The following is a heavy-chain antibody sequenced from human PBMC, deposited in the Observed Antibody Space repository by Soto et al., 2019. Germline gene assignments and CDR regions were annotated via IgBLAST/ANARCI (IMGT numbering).Heavy chain of an antibody. Sequence: PGGSLRLSCAASGFTFSSYTMKWVRHAPGKGLEWVSSINSASSLIYYADSVKGRFTISRDNAKNSLYLQMNSLRAEDTAVYFCARDLTVYSKGWFEPWGQGTLVTVSS. CDR1: GFTFSSYT. J-gene: IGHJ5*02. D-gene: IGHD4-4*01. CDR2: INSASSLI. V-gene: IGHV3-21*01. CDR3: ARDLTVYSKGWFEP.